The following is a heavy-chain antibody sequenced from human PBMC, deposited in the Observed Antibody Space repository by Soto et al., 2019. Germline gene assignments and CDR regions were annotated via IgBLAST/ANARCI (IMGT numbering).Heavy chain of an antibody. V-gene: IGHV1-2*02. CDR1: GYTFTGYY. D-gene: IGHD3-10*01. Sequence: QVHLVQSGAEVKKPGASVKVSCKTSGYTFTGYYMHWVRQAPGQGLEWMGWINPSSGGTNYAQKFEGRVTMTRDTSFSTAYMELSRLTFDDTAVYYCSRDGSTQYFQHWGQVTPVTVSS. CDR2: INPSSGGT. CDR3: SRDGSTQYFQH. J-gene: IGHJ1*01.